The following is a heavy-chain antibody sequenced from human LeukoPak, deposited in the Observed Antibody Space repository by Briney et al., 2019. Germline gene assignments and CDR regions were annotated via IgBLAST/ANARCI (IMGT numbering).Heavy chain of an antibody. CDR1: GFTFSRYS. Sequence: GGSLRLSCAASGFTFSRYSMNWVRQAPGKGLEWVSSISSSSSYIYYADSVKGRFTISRDNAKNSLYLQMNSLRAEDTAVYYCARRGYYYYYYYMDVWGKGTTVTISS. V-gene: IGHV3-21*01. J-gene: IGHJ6*03. CDR3: ARRGYYYYYYYMDV. CDR2: ISSSSSYI.